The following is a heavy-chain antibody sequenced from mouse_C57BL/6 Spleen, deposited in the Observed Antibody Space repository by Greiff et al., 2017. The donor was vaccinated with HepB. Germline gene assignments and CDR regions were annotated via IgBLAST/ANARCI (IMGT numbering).Heavy chain of an antibody. CDR1: GYTFTSYW. D-gene: IGHD1-1*01. Sequence: QVQLQQSGAELVMPGASVKLSCKASGYTFTSYWMHWVKQRPGQGLEWIGEIDPSDSYTNYNQKFKGKSTLTVDKSSSTAYMQLSSLTSEDSAVYYCARRGVLRGFDVWGTGTTVTVSS. J-gene: IGHJ1*03. V-gene: IGHV1-69*01. CDR3: ARRGVLRGFDV. CDR2: IDPSDSYT.